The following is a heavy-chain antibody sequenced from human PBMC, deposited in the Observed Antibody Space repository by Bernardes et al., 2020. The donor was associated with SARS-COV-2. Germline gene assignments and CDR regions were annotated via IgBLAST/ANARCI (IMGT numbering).Heavy chain of an antibody. J-gene: IGHJ4*02. CDR2: ISTGGSTK. V-gene: IGHV3-48*03. Sequence: VGTLCLSCAASGFTFSSYVMNWVRQAPGPGLAWVSYISTGGSTKYYADSVKGRFTISRDNAKNSLYLQMNSLRAEDTAVYYCAREYTYGFDSWGQGTLVTGSS. D-gene: IGHD5-18*01. CDR3: AREYTYGFDS. CDR1: GFTFSSYV.